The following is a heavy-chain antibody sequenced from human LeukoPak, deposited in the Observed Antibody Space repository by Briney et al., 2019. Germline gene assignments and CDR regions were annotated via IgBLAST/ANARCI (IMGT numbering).Heavy chain of an antibody. Sequence: SETLSLTCGVSGGSFSGYYWNWIRQPPGKGLEWIGEINHSGSTNYNPSLKSRVTISVDTSQKQFSLRLSSVTAADTAVYYCARASYSYDISGWVPFDYWGQGTLVTVSS. CDR3: ARASYSYDISGWVPFDY. CDR1: GGSFSGYY. D-gene: IGHD3-22*01. J-gene: IGHJ4*02. CDR2: INHSGST. V-gene: IGHV4-34*01.